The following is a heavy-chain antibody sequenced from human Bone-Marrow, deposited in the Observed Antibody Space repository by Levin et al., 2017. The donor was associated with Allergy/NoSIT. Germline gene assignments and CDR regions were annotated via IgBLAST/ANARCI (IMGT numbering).Heavy chain of an antibody. CDR1: GFSLSTTGVG. Sequence: VSGPTLVKPTQALALTCTFSGFSLSTTGVGVGWIRQPPGKALECLALIYWDDDKRYSPSLKGRLTITKDTSKNQVVLTMTNMDIVDTATYYCAHRRGGYNWNDADFDYWGQGTLVTVSS. V-gene: IGHV2-5*02. J-gene: IGHJ4*02. D-gene: IGHD1-1*01. CDR3: AHRRGGYNWNDADFDY. CDR2: IYWDDDK.